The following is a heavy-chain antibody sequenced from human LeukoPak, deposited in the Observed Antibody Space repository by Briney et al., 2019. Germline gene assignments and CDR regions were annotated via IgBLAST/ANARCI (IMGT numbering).Heavy chain of an antibody. CDR3: ARAIVVVPAASPSYYYYYMDV. CDR1: GYTFTSYD. CDR2: MNPNSGNT. Sequence: ASVKVSCKASGYTFTSYDINWVRQATGQGLEWMGWMNPNSGNTGYAQKFQGRVTMTRNTSISTAYMELSSLRSEDTAVYYCARAIVVVPAASPSYYYYYMDVWGKGTTVTISS. D-gene: IGHD2-2*01. J-gene: IGHJ6*03. V-gene: IGHV1-8*01.